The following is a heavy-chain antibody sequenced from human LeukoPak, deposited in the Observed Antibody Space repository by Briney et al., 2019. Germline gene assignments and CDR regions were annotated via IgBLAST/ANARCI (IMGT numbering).Heavy chain of an antibody. CDR1: GGSISSSSYY. D-gene: IGHD2-2*01. J-gene: IGHJ3*02. V-gene: IGHV4-39*01. Sequence: SETLSLTCTVSGGSISSSSYYWGWIRQPPGKGLEWIGSIYYSGSTYYNPSLKSRVTISVDTSKNQFSLKLSSVTAADTAVYYCARSPTMPSWGAFDIWGQGTMVTVSS. CDR2: IYYSGST. CDR3: ARSPTMPSWGAFDI.